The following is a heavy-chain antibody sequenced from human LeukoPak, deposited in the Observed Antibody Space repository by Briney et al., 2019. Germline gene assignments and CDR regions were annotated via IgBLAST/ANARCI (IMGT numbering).Heavy chain of an antibody. V-gene: IGHV3-9*01. CDR3: AKGGGIAAADWFDY. D-gene: IGHD6-13*01. J-gene: IGHJ4*02. CDR2: ISWNSGSI. CDR1: GFTFDDYA. Sequence: GGSLRLSCAASGFTFDDYAMNWVRQAPGKGLEWVSGISWNSGSIGYADSVKGRFTISRDNSKNTLYLQMNSLRAEDTAVYYCAKGGGIAAADWFDYWGQGTLVTVSS.